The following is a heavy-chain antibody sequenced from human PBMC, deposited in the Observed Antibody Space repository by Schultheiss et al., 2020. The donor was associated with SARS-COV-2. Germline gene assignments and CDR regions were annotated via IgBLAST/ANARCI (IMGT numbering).Heavy chain of an antibody. V-gene: IGHV4-34*08. Sequence: GSLRLSCAASGFTFSSYAMYWVRQPPGKGLEWIGEINLAGFSTHNPSLRSRVTISDDTSKNQFSLQLSSVSAADTGVYYCARSFGPVFSTGLDVWGQGTTVTVSS. CDR2: INLAGFS. CDR3: ARSFGPVFSTGLDV. CDR1: GFTFSSYA. J-gene: IGHJ6*02. D-gene: IGHD3-16*01.